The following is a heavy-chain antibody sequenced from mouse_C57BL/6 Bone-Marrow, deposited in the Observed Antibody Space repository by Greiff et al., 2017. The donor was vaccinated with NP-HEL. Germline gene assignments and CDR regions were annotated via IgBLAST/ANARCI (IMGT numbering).Heavy chain of an antibody. D-gene: IGHD1-1*01. CDR2: INPSNGGT. Sequence: QVQLQQSGTELVKPGASVKLSCKASGYTFTSYWMHWVKQRPGQGLEWIGNINPSNGGTNYNEKFKSKATLTVDKSSSTAYMQLSSLTSEDSAVYYCARGGYYYGSSLYYFDYWGQGTTLTVSS. V-gene: IGHV1-53*01. CDR1: GYTFTSYW. CDR3: ARGGYYYGSSLYYFDY. J-gene: IGHJ2*01.